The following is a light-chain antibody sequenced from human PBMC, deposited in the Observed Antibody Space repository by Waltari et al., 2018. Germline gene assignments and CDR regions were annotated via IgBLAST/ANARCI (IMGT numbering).Light chain of an antibody. CDR2: GAS. V-gene: IGKV3-20*01. Sequence: EIVLTQSPGTLSLSPGERATLSCRASQSVNNRYLAWYQQKPGQASRLLIFGASSRATGIPDRFSGSGSGTDFSLTISRLEPEDSAVYYCQQYGGSPGTFGGGTKVEIK. CDR3: QQYGGSPGT. J-gene: IGKJ4*01. CDR1: QSVNNRY.